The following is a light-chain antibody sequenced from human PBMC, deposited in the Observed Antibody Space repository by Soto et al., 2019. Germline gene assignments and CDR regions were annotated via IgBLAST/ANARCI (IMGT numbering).Light chain of an antibody. J-gene: IGLJ3*02. CDR1: SSDIGLHNF. CDR3: SSYTSTFTWV. V-gene: IGLV2-14*01. Sequence: QSALTQPASVSGSPGQSITISCTGTSSDIGLHNFVSWHQQHPGKAPKFIIYGVSNRPSGVSNRFSASKSGNTASLTISGLQAGDEADYYCSSYTSTFTWVFGGGTQLTVL. CDR2: GVS.